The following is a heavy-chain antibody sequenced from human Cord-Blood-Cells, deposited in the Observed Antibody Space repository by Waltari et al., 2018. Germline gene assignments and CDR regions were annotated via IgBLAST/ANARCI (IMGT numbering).Heavy chain of an antibody. CDR2: IYHSGRT. J-gene: IGHJ3*02. CDR1: GYSISSGYY. CDR3: ATPGYGDAFDI. Sequence: QVQLQESGPGLVKPSETLSLTCAVSGYSISSGYYWCWFRQPPGKGLEWIGSIYHSGRTYYDPALKSRVTRSVDTSKNQFSLKLSSVTAADTAVYYCATPGYGDAFDIWGQGTMVTVSS. V-gene: IGHV4-38-2*01. D-gene: IGHD5-18*01.